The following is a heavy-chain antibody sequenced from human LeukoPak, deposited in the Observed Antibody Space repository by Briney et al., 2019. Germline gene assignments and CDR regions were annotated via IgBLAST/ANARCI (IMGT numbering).Heavy chain of an antibody. CDR1: GFTFSSYG. J-gene: IGHJ6*02. CDR2: ISYDGSNK. Sequence: GGSLRLSCAASGFTFSSYGMHWVRQAPGKGLEWVAVISYDGSNKYYADSVKGRFTISGDNSKNTLYLQMNSLRAEDTAVYYCASRELYGPNYYYYYGMDVWGQGTTVTVSS. V-gene: IGHV3-30*03. D-gene: IGHD2-2*02. CDR3: ASRELYGPNYYYYYGMDV.